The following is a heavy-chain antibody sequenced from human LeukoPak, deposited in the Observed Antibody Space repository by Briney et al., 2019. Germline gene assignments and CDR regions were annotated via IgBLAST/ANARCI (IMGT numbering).Heavy chain of an antibody. CDR1: GFTFRDYT. D-gene: IGHD2-2*01. Sequence: GGSLRLSCAASGFTFRDYTMNWVRQAPGKGLGWVSAINKGGSFIKYADSVKGRFIVSRDNAKNLLFLQMNSLRVEDTALYFCAREVLDVVEPGTNTIDYWGQGTRVTVSS. V-gene: IGHV3-21*04. CDR2: INKGGSFI. J-gene: IGHJ4*02. CDR3: AREVLDVVEPGTNTIDY.